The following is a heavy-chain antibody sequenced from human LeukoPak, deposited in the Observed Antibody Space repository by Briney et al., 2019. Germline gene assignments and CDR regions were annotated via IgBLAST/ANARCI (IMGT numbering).Heavy chain of an antibody. Sequence: SETLSLTCTVSGGSISSYYWSWIRQPAGKGLEWIGYIYYSGSTYYNPSLKSRVTISVDTSKNQFSLKLSSVTAADTAVYYCARDHGPMIVPNNWFDPWGQGTLVTVSS. D-gene: IGHD3-22*01. CDR3: ARDHGPMIVPNNWFDP. CDR1: GGSISSYY. CDR2: IYYSGST. V-gene: IGHV4-59*06. J-gene: IGHJ5*02.